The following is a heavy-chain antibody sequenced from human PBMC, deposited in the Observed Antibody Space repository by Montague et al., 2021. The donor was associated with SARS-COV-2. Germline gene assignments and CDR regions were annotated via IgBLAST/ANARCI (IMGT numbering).Heavy chain of an antibody. V-gene: IGHV2-70*11. CDR2: IDWDDDK. Sequence: PALVKPTQTLTLTCTFSGFSLTTSAMCVSWISQPPGKAPEWLARIDWDDDKHYNASLKTRLTISRDTSKNHVALTMTNMDPVDTGTYYCARSGQPAGNYAPLGYYGLDVWGRGTTVIVSS. CDR1: GFSLTTSAMC. J-gene: IGHJ6*02. D-gene: IGHD1-26*01. CDR3: ARSGQPAGNYAPLGYYGLDV.